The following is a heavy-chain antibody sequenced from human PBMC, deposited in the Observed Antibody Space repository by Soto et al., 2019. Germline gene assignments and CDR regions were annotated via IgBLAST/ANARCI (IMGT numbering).Heavy chain of an antibody. CDR2: ITTSSTSI. CDR3: ARVQCLASHN. CDR1: GFTFSSYS. V-gene: IGHV3-21*01. J-gene: IGHJ3*02. D-gene: IGHD6-19*01. Sequence: EVQLVESGGGLVKPGGSLRLSCAASGFTFSSYSMNWVRQAPGKGLEWVSTITTSSTSIYYADSVKGRFTISRDNAKNSLYLQMNSLRVEDTAVYYCARVQCLASHNWGQGTMVTVSS.